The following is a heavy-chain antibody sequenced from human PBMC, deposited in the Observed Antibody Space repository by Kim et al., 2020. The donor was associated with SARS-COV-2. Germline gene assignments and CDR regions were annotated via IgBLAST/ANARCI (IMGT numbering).Heavy chain of an antibody. CDR3: ASTPIVATIFSIRPSPYYFDY. D-gene: IGHD5-12*01. J-gene: IGHJ4*02. V-gene: IGHV4-31*03. CDR2: IYYSGTT. Sequence: SETLSLTCTVSGGSISSCGYYWIWLRQHPGMDLVGIGYIYYSGTTTYNPSLKSRGTISVDTSKKQFSLKLSSVTAPDTTVYYCASTPIVATIFSIRPSPYYFDYWGQGTLVTVSS. CDR1: GGSISSCGYY.